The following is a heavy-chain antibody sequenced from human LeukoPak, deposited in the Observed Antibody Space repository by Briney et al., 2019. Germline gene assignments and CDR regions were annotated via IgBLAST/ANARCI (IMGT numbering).Heavy chain of an antibody. CDR1: GFTFSSYA. CDR2: ISGSGGST. J-gene: IGHJ4*02. CDR3: AKDTPYYYDSSGYFDY. V-gene: IGHV3-23*01. Sequence: GGSLRLSCAASGFTFSSYAMSWVRQAPGKGLEWVSAISGSGGSTYYADSVKGRFTISRDNSKNTLYLQMNSLRAEDTAVYYCAKDTPYYYDSSGYFDYWGQGTLVTVSS. D-gene: IGHD3-22*01.